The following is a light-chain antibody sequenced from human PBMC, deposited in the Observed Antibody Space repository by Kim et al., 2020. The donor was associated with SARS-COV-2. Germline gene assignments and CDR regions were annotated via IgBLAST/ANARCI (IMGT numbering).Light chain of an antibody. J-gene: IGLJ2*01. Sequence: SSELTQDPAVSVALGQTVRIKCQGDSLRSYYASWYQQKPGQAPVLVIYGKNNRPSGIPDRFSGSSSGNTTSLTITGAQAEDEADYDCNSRDSSGNHVVFVGGTQLTVL. CDR1: SLRSYY. CDR3: NSRDSSGNHVV. V-gene: IGLV3-19*01. CDR2: GKN.